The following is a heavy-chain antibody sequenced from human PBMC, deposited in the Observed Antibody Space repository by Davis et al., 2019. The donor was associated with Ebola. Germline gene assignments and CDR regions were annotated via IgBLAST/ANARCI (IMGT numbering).Heavy chain of an antibody. CDR2: INPHNGNT. V-gene: IGHV1-18*04. J-gene: IGHJ4*02. CDR1: GYTFTSYG. CDR3: ARAQFPTTSDH. D-gene: IGHD1-1*01. Sequence: ASVKVSCKASGYTFTSYGITWVRQAPGQGLEWTGWINPHNGNTNYAQNVQGRVTMTTDTSTSTAYMEVGSLRSDDTAVYYCARAQFPTTSDHWGQGTLVTVSS.